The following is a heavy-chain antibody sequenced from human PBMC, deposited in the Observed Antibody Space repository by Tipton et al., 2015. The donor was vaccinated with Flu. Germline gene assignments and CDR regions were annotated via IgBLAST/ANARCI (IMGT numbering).Heavy chain of an antibody. CDR1: GGSFSGYY. J-gene: IGHJ4*02. CDR2: INHSGST. V-gene: IGHV4-34*01. CDR3: TSKYYDILTGYYNGHDY. D-gene: IGHD3-9*01. Sequence: TLSLTCAVYGGSFSGYYWSWIRQPPGKGLEWIGEINHSGSTNYNPSLKSRVTISVDTSKSQFSLKLTSVTAADTAMCYCTSKYYDILTGYYNGHDYWGQGTLVTVSS.